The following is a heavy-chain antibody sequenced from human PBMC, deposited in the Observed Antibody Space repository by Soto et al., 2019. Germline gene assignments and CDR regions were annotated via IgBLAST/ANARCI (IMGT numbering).Heavy chain of an antibody. Sequence: PSETLSLTCSVSGGSISSTSYYWGWIRQPPGKGLEWIGSIYYSGSIYHNPSLKSRVSTSVDTSKNQFSLKLSSVTAADTALYYCARLLYDRSGYYYFDYWGRGTLVTVS. CDR1: GGSISSTSYY. D-gene: IGHD3-22*01. CDR3: ARLLYDRSGYYYFDY. V-gene: IGHV4-39*01. CDR2: IYYSGSI. J-gene: IGHJ4*02.